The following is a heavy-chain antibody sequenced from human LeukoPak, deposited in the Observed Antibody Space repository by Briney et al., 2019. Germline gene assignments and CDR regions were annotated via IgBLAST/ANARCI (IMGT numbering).Heavy chain of an antibody. V-gene: IGHV4-39*01. CDR1: GGSISSSSYY. J-gene: IGHJ4*02. CDR2: IYYSGST. D-gene: IGHD2-15*01. Sequence: SETPSLTCTVSGGSISSSSYYWGWIRQPPGKGLEWIGSIYYSGSTYYNPSLKSRVTISVDTPKNQFSLKLSSVTAADTAVYYCARLVVAATYYFDYWGQGTLVTVSS. CDR3: ARLVVAATYYFDY.